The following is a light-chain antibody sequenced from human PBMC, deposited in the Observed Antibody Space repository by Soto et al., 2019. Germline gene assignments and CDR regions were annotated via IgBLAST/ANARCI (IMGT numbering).Light chain of an antibody. CDR1: SSNIVAPFD. J-gene: IGLJ3*02. V-gene: IGLV1-40*01. CDR2: GNN. CDR3: QSYDSRLRGSV. Sequence: QAVVTQPPSVSGAPGQTVTISCTGSSSNIVAPFDVHWYQHLPGTAPKLLIYGNNNRPSGVPDRFSASKSGTSASLAVTGLQSEDEADYYCQSYDSRLRGSVFGGGTKLTV.